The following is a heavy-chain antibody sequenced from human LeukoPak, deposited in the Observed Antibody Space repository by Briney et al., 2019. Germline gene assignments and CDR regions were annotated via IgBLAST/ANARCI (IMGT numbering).Heavy chain of an antibody. V-gene: IGHV4-61*08. J-gene: IGHJ4*02. D-gene: IGHD4-17*01. CDR2: IYYSGST. CDR3: ARERYGDSVDY. Sequence: SQTLSLTCTVSIDSISSGDYYWNWIRQPPGQGLEWIGYIYYSGSTNYNPSPKSRVTISVDTSRNQFSLKLSSVTAADTAMYYCARERYGDSVDYWGQGTLVTVSS. CDR1: IDSISSGDYY.